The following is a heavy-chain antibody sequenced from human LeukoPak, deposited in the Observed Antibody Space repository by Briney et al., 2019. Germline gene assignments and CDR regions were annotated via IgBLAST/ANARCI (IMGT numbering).Heavy chain of an antibody. CDR3: ATLGYSYGTDY. V-gene: IGHV4-61*02. CDR1: GDSISSGNYY. J-gene: IGHJ4*02. Sequence: SETLSLTCTDSGDSISSGNYYWTWIRQPAGKGLEWIGRIYTSGSTNYNPSLKSRVTISVDTSKNQFSLKLSSVTAADTAVYYCATLGYSYGTDYWGQGTLVTVSS. CDR2: IYTSGST. D-gene: IGHD5-18*01.